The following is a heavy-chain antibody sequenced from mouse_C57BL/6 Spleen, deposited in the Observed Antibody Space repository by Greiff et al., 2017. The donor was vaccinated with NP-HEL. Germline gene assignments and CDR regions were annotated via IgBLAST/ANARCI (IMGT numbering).Heavy chain of an antibody. D-gene: IGHD2-3*01. V-gene: IGHV1-20*01. CDR3: ARNDGSYYYAMDY. CDR1: GYSFTGYF. CDR2: INPYNGDT. J-gene: IGHJ4*01. Sequence: VQLQQSGPELVKPGDSVKISCKASGYSFTGYFMNWVMQSHGKSLEWIGRINPYNGDTFYNQKFKGKATLTVDKSSSTAHMELRSLTSEDSAVYYCARNDGSYYYAMDYWGQGTSVTVSS.